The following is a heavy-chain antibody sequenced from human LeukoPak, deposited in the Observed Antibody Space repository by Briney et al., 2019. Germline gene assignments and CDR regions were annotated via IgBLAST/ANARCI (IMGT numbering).Heavy chain of an antibody. V-gene: IGHV4-59*02. J-gene: IGHJ5*02. D-gene: IGHD3-3*01. CDR1: DGSVSAYY. CDR3: ARDTNDFWSGPLGLWP. CDR2: IYYSGST. Sequence: PSETLSLTCIVSDGSVSAYYWSWIRQTPGKGLEWIGYIYYSGSTNYNPSLKSRVTMSVDTSKNQFSLKLSSVTAADTAVYHCARDTNDFWSGPLGLWPWGQGTLVTVSS.